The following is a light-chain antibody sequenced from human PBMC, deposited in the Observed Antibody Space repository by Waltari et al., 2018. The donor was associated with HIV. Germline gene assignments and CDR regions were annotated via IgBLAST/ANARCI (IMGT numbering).Light chain of an antibody. CDR1: SSNIGSYS. J-gene: IGLJ2*01. Sequence: QSVLTQPPSASGTPGQRVTIPCSGGSSNIGSYSVNWYRQVPGAAPQLVMYANNQRPSGVPDRFSGSKSGTSASLAISGLRSEDEADYYCAVWDDTLRGGVFGGGTRLTVL. V-gene: IGLV1-47*01. CDR2: ANN. CDR3: AVWDDTLRGGV.